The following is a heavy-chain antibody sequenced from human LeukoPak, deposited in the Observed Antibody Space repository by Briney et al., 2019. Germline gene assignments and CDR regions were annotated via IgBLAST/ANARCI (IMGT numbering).Heavy chain of an antibody. Sequence: PSETLSLTCTVSGYSISSGYYWVWVRQPPGKGLEWIGSFYHSGNTYYNPSLKSRVTISVDTSKNQFSLRLSSVTAADTAVYYCASGRELLDYWGQGTLVTVSS. V-gene: IGHV4-38-2*02. CDR2: FYHSGNT. J-gene: IGHJ4*02. D-gene: IGHD1-26*01. CDR3: ASGRELLDY. CDR1: GYSISSGYY.